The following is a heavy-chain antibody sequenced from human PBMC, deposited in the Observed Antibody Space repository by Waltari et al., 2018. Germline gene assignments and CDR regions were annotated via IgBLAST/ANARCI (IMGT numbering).Heavy chain of an antibody. CDR2: LYYSGST. CDR1: GDSIGSGEYF. J-gene: IGHJ3*02. D-gene: IGHD3-10*01. V-gene: IGHV4-30-4*08. CDR3: ARSYGSGSYWLDALDI. Sequence: QVQLQEAGPGLVKPSQTLSRTCTVSGDSIGSGEYFWSWIRQPPGKGLEWIGYLYYSGSTYYNPSLKSRVTISGDTSKTEFSLKLSSVTAADTAVYYCARSYGSGSYWLDALDIWGQGTVVTVSS.